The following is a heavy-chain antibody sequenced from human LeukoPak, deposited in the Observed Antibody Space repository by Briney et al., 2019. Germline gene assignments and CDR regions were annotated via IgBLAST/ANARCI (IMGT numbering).Heavy chain of an antibody. Sequence: ASVKVSCKASGGTFSSYAISWVRQAPGQGLEWMGRIIPILGIANYAQKFQGRVTITADKSTSTAYMELSSLRSEDTAVYYCARYMASTGLAHFDYWGQGTLVTVSS. CDR1: GGTFSSYA. J-gene: IGHJ4*02. V-gene: IGHV1-69*04. D-gene: IGHD1-1*01. CDR2: IIPILGIA. CDR3: ARYMASTGLAHFDY.